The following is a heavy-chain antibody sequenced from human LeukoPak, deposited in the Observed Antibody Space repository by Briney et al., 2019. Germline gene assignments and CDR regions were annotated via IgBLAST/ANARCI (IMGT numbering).Heavy chain of an antibody. J-gene: IGHJ4*02. CDR2: IGTTDTHT. CDR3: ARDGRLDY. CDR1: RFTFSDYY. Sequence: PGGSLRLSCVASRFTFSDYYMSWIRQAPGKGLEWISYIGTTDTHTYYADSVKGRFTISRDNAKNSLYLQMNSLTADDTAIHYCARDGRLDYWGQGTLVTVSS. V-gene: IGHV3-11*01.